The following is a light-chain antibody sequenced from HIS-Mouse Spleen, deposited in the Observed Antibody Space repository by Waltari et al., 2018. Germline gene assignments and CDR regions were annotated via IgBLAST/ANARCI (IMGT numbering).Light chain of an antibody. J-gene: IGLJ2*01. CDR1: SLRREY. CDR2: GKN. CDR3: NSRDSSGNHVV. Sequence: SSELTQDPAVSVALGPTGSTTCNGESLRREYASGYQQKPGQAPVLVIYGKNNRPSGIPDRFSGSSSGNTASLTITGAQAEDEADYYCNSRDSSGNHVVFGGGTKLTVL. V-gene: IGLV3-19*01.